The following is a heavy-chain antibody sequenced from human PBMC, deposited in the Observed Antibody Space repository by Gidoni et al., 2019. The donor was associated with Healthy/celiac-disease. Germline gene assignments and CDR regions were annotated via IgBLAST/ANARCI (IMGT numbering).Heavy chain of an antibody. CDR1: GFTFSSYA. D-gene: IGHD3-22*01. CDR2: IGGSVGST. V-gene: IGHV3-23*04. Sequence: EVQLVESGGGLVQPGGSLRLSCAASGFTFSSYAMSWVRQAPGKGLEWVSAIGGSVGSTYCADAVKGRFTISRDNSKNTLYLQMNSLRAEDTAVYYCARRSGYGDYWGQGTLVTVSS. J-gene: IGHJ4*02. CDR3: ARRSGYGDY.